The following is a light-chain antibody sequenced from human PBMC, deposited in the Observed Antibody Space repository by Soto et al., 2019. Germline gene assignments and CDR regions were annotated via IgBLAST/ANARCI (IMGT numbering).Light chain of an antibody. CDR2: DVS. CDR3: SSYTSSSTPYV. Sequence: QSARTQPASVSGSPGHSITISCTGTNSDVGGYTYVSWYQQHPGKAPKLMIYDVSNRPSGVSNRFSGSKSGNTASLTISGLQADDEADYYCSSYTSSSTPYVFGTGPTLTVL. V-gene: IGLV2-14*03. J-gene: IGLJ1*01. CDR1: NSDVGGYTY.